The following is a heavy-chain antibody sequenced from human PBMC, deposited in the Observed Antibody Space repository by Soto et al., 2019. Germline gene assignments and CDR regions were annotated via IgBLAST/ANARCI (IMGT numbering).Heavy chain of an antibody. J-gene: IGHJ5*02. Sequence: ASVKVSCKASGYTFTSYGISWVRQAPGQGLDWMGWISAYNGNTNYAQKLQGRVTMTTDTSTSTAYMELRSLRSDDTAVYYCARVGFWYNWNVTPLRWFDPWGQGTLVTVSS. CDR3: ARVGFWYNWNVTPLRWFDP. CDR2: ISAYNGNT. D-gene: IGHD1-1*01. CDR1: GYTFTSYG. V-gene: IGHV1-18*01.